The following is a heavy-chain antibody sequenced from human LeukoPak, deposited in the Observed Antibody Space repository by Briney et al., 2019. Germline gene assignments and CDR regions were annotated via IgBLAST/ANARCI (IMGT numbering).Heavy chain of an antibody. J-gene: IGHJ4*02. CDR2: IKQDGSEN. D-gene: IGHD3-3*01. CDR3: ARRAIFGEYFDY. CDR1: GFTFSNYA. V-gene: IGHV3-7*01. Sequence: GGSLRLSCAASGFTFSNYAMSWVRQAPGKGLEWVANIKQDGSENYYVDSVKGRLTISRDNAKNSLYLQMNSLRAEDTAVYYCARRAIFGEYFDYWGQGTLVTVSS.